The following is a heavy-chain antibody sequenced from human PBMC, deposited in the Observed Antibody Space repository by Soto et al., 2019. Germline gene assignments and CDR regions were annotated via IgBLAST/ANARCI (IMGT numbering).Heavy chain of an antibody. J-gene: IGHJ6*02. V-gene: IGHV4-39*01. CDR3: ARLYGLIDDYYYGMDV. D-gene: IGHD3-16*01. CDR2: IYYSGST. CDR1: GGSISSSGHY. Sequence: PSETLSLTCSVSGGSISSSGHYWGWIRQPPGKGLEWIASIYYSGSTYYNPSLKSRVTMSVDTSKNQFSLKLSSVTAADTALYYCARLYGLIDDYYYGMDVWGLGTTVTVSS.